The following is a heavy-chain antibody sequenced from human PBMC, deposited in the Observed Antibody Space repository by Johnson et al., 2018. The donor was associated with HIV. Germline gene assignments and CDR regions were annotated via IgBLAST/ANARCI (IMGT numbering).Heavy chain of an antibody. J-gene: IGHJ3*02. Sequence: VQLVESGGGVVRPGGSLRLYCAASGFTFDDYGMSWVRQPPGKGLEWVSGINWNGGRTGYADSVKGRLTISRDNAKNSLYLQMNSLRAEDTAVYFCARDQGYNGFEPDAFDIWGQGTMVTVSS. CDR1: GFTFDDYG. CDR2: INWNGGRT. D-gene: IGHD5-12*01. CDR3: ARDQGYNGFEPDAFDI. V-gene: IGHV3-20*04.